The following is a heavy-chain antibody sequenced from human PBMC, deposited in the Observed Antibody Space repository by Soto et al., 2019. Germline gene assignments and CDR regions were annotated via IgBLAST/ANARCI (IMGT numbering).Heavy chain of an antibody. J-gene: IGHJ6*02. CDR3: ARDGNYCTNGVCYTIGGHYYYYYGMDV. Sequence: GGSLRLSCAASGFTFSSYGMHWVRQAPGKGLEWVAVIWYDGSNKYYADSVKGRFTISRDNSKNTLYPQMNSLRAEETAVYYCARDGNYCTNGVCYTIGGHYYYYYGMDVWGQGTTVTVSS. CDR1: GFTFSSYG. V-gene: IGHV3-33*01. D-gene: IGHD2-8*01. CDR2: IWYDGSNK.